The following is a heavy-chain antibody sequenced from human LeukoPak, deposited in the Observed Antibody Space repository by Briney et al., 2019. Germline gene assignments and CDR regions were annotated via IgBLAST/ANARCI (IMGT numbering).Heavy chain of an antibody. CDR1: GGTFSSYA. V-gene: IGHV1-69*05. CDR2: IIPIFGTA. D-gene: IGHD3-22*01. J-gene: IGHJ3*02. CDR3: ARSESYYDSSGYGAFDI. Sequence: ASVKVSXKASGGTFSSYAISWVRQAPGQGLEWMGRIIPIFGTANYAQKFQGRVTITTDESTSTAYMELSSLRSEDTAVYYCARSESYYDSSGYGAFDIWGQGTMVTVSS.